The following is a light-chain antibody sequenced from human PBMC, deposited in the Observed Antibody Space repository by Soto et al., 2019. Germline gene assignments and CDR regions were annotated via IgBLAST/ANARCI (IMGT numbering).Light chain of an antibody. Sequence: EIVLTQSPATLSLSPGERATLSCRASQSVSSYLAWYQQKLGQAPRLLIYDASNRAPGIPARFSGSGSGTDFTLTISSLEPEDFAVYYCQQRSNWPRTFGQGTKLEI. J-gene: IGKJ2*01. CDR3: QQRSNWPRT. CDR1: QSVSSY. V-gene: IGKV3-11*01. CDR2: DAS.